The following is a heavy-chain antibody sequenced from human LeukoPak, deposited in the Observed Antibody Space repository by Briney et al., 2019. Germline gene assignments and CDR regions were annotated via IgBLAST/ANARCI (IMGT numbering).Heavy chain of an antibody. D-gene: IGHD2-15*01. CDR1: GGSISSSSYY. J-gene: IGHJ6*03. CDR3: ARENCSGGSCYSIYYYYYMDV. Sequence: PSETLSLTCTVSGGSISSSSYYWGWIRQPPGKGLEWIGSIYHSGSTYYNPSLKSRVTISVDTSKNQFSLKLSSVTAADTAVYYCARENCSGGSCYSIYYYYYMDVWGKGTTVTVSS. CDR2: IYHSGST. V-gene: IGHV4-39*07.